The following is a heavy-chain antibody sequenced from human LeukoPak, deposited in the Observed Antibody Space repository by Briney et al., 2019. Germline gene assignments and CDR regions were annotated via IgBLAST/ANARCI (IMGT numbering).Heavy chain of an antibody. Sequence: ASVKVSCKASGYTFISYAISWVRQAPGQGLEWMGIIDPSGGSTSYAQKFQGRVTMTRDTSTSTVYMELSSLRSEDTAVYYCARGEEITMIVVVLDYWGQGTLVTVSS. D-gene: IGHD3-22*01. CDR3: ARGEEITMIVVVLDY. CDR2: IDPSGGST. J-gene: IGHJ4*02. CDR1: GYTFISYA. V-gene: IGHV1-46*01.